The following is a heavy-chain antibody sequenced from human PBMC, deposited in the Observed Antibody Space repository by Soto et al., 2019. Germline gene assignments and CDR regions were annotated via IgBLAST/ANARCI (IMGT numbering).Heavy chain of an antibody. Sequence: QMQLVQSGAEVKKTGSSVTVSCKALGNTFTYRYLHWVRQAPGQALEWMGWITPFSGDVHYAQKFQERVTITRDRSINTAYMQMSSLRPEDTAMYFCASGGAGSGSFTWELPDHWGQGTLVTVSS. J-gene: IGHJ4*02. CDR1: GNTFTYRY. V-gene: IGHV1-45*02. D-gene: IGHD1-26*01. CDR3: ASGGAGSGSFTWELPDH. CDR2: ITPFSGDV.